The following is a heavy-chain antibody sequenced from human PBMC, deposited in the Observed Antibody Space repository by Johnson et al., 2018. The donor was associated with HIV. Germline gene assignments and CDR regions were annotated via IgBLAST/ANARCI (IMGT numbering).Heavy chain of an antibody. Sequence: QVQLVESGGGVVQPGRSLRLSCAASGFTFSSYAMHWVRQPPGKGLEWVAVISYGGNKQYYADSVEGRFTISRDNSKDTLYLQMNNLTTEDTAVYSCARDFGLGELAYETVDAFDFWGPGTLVTVSS. CDR2: ISYGGNKQ. CDR3: ARDFGLGELAYETVDAFDF. D-gene: IGHD3-16*02. V-gene: IGHV3-30-3*01. CDR1: GFTFSSYA. J-gene: IGHJ3*01.